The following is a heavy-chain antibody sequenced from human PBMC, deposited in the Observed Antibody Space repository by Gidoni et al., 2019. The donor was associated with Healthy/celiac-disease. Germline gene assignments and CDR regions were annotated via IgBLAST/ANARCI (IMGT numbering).Heavy chain of an antibody. J-gene: IGHJ5*02. Sequence: QVQLVQSGAEVKKHGSSVKVSCKASGGTFSSYTISWVRQAPGQGLEWMGRIIPILGIANYAQKFQGRVTITADKSTSTAYMELSSLRSEDTAVYYCARAVTTMKWGGFDPWGQGTLVTVSS. CDR2: IIPILGIA. CDR1: GGTFSSYT. D-gene: IGHD4-4*01. V-gene: IGHV1-69*02. CDR3: ARAVTTMKWGGFDP.